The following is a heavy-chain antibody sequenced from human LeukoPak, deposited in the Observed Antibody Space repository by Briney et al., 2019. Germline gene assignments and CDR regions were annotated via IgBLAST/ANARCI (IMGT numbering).Heavy chain of an antibody. CDR2: ISYDGSNK. Sequence: PGRSLRLSCAASGFTFSSYGMHWVRHAPGKGLEWVAVISYDGSNKYYADSVKGRFTISRDNSKNTLYLQMNSLRAEDTAVYYCAKALGVQLEPFDYWGQGTLVTVSS. CDR1: GFTFSSYG. D-gene: IGHD1-1*01. J-gene: IGHJ4*02. V-gene: IGHV3-30*18. CDR3: AKALGVQLEPFDY.